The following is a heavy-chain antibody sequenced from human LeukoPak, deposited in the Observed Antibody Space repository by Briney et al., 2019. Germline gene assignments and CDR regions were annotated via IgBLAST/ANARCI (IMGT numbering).Heavy chain of an antibody. J-gene: IGHJ4*02. CDR3: AKESSYYGSGSYYKAFDY. D-gene: IGHD3-10*01. CDR1: GFTFSSYA. CDR2: ISGSASST. Sequence: PAGSLRLSCAASGFTFSSYAMSWARHAPRKGMEWVSVISGSASSTYYADSVKGRFTISRDNSKNTLYLQMNSLRAEDTAVYYCAKESSYYGSGSYYKAFDYWGQGTLVTVSS. V-gene: IGHV3-23*01.